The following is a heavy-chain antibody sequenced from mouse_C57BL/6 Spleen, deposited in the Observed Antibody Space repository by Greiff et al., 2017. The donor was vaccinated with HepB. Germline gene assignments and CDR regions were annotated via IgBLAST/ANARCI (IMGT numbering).Heavy chain of an antibody. V-gene: IGHV1-82*01. CDR1: GYAFSSSW. Sequence: VQLQQSGPELVKPGASVKISCKASGYAFSSSWMNWVKQRPGKGLEWIGRIYPGDGDTNYNGKFKGKATLTADKSSSTAYMQLSSLTSEDSAVYFCARIEGVYYAMDYWGQGTSVTVSS. CDR3: ARIEGVYYAMDY. CDR2: IYPGDGDT. J-gene: IGHJ4*01.